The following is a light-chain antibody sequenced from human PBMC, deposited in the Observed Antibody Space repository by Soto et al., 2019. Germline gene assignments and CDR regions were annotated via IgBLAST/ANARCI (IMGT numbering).Light chain of an antibody. CDR3: QSYGSSLSGNGV. V-gene: IGLV1-40*01. CDR2: GNS. J-gene: IGLJ3*02. CDR1: SSNIGAGYD. Sequence: QSVLTQPPSVSGAPGQRVTISCTGSSSNIGAGYDVHWYQQLPGTAPKLLIYGNSNRPSGVPDRFSGSKSGTSASLAITGLQAEDEADYYCQSYGSSLSGNGVFGGGTKLTVL.